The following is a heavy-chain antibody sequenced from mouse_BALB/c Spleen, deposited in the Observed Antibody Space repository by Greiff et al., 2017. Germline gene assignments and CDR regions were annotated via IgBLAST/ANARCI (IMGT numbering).Heavy chain of an antibody. J-gene: IGHJ3*01. CDR3: ARGSTMITTWFAY. Sequence: QVQLKQSGPGLVAPSQSLSITCTVSGFSLTSYGVHWVRQPPGKGLEWLGVIWAGGSTNYYSALMSRLSISKDNSKSQVFLKMNSLQTDDTAMYYCARGSTMITTWFAYWGQGTLVTVSA. CDR2: IWAGGST. V-gene: IGHV2-9*02. CDR1: GFSLTSYG. D-gene: IGHD2-4*01.